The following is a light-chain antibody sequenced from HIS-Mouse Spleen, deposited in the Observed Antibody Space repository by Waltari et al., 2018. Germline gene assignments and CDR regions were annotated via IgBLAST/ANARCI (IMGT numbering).Light chain of an antibody. CDR3: CSYAGSYTYV. CDR2: DVS. V-gene: IGLV2-11*01. J-gene: IGLJ1*01. CDR1: SSDVGGYNY. Sequence: QSALPQPRSVSGSPGQPVPISRTGPSSDVGGYNYVPWYQQHPGKAPKLMIYDVSKRPSGVPDRFSGSKSGNTASLTISGLQAEDEADYYCCSYAGSYTYVFGTGTKVTVL.